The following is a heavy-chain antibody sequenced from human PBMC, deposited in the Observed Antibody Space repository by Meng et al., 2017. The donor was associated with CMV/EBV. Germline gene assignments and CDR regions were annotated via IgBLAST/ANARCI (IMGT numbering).Heavy chain of an antibody. J-gene: IGHJ4*02. Sequence: GQLQASRPGLVKPSETLSLTCTVAGGSISSYYWSWIRQPPGKGLEWIGYIYYSGSTNYHPSLKSRVTISVDTSKNQFSLKLSSVTAADTAVYYCARGYYDFWSGYYGVGYFDYWGQGTLVTVSS. V-gene: IGHV4-59*01. CDR3: ARGYYDFWSGYYGVGYFDY. CDR2: IYYSGST. D-gene: IGHD3-3*01. CDR1: GGSISSYY.